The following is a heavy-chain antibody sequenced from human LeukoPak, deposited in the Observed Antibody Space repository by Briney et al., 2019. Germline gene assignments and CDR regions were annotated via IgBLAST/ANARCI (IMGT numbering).Heavy chain of an antibody. V-gene: IGHV3-11*04. CDR3: ARHYGDYGIVCY. CDR2: ISSSGSTI. CDR1: GFTVSSNY. Sequence: GGSLRLSCAASGFTVSSNYMSWVRQAPGKGLEWVSYISSSGSTIYYADSVKGRFTISRDNAKNSLYLQMNSLRAEDTAVYYCARHYGDYGIVCYWGQGTLVTVSS. D-gene: IGHD4-17*01. J-gene: IGHJ4*02.